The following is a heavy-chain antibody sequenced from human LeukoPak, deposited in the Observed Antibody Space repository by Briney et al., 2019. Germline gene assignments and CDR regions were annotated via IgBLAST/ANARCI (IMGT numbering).Heavy chain of an antibody. Sequence: KTSETLSLTCAGSGYSISSGYYWGWIRQPPGKRVEWIGSIYHSGSTYYNPSLKSRVTISVDTSKNQFSLKLSSVTATDTAVYYCAISGYSYGDPNFDYWGQGTLVTVSS. V-gene: IGHV4-38-2*01. CDR2: IYHSGST. J-gene: IGHJ4*02. CDR3: AISGYSYGDPNFDY. CDR1: GYSISSGYY. D-gene: IGHD5-18*01.